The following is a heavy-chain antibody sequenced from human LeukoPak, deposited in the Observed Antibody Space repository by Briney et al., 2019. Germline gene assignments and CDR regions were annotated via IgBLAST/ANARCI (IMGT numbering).Heavy chain of an antibody. CDR3: TRAAPDSSSWYGGAFDF. D-gene: IGHD6-13*01. CDR1: GGSISGYY. V-gene: IGHV4-59*01. CDR2: IFYSGST. Sequence: SETLSLTCTVSGGSISGYYWSWIRQPPGKGPRWIGSIFYSGSTNYNPSLKSRVTISVDTSQNQFSLKRTSVTAADTAVYYCTRAAPDSSSWYGGAFDFWGQGTMVTVSA. J-gene: IGHJ3*01.